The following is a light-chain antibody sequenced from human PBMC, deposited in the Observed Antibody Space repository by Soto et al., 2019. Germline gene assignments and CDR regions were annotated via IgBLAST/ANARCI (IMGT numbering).Light chain of an antibody. CDR1: QSVSGY. CDR3: QQRYNWLIT. CDR2: ADS. Sequence: IVSTQSPATLSLSTEETTTLSCRASQSVSGYIGWYQQKPGQAPRLLIYADSNRATGIPARFSGSGSGTDFTLTISSLEPEDFSVYYCQQRYNWLITFCQGTRLAIK. J-gene: IGKJ5*01. V-gene: IGKV3-11*01.